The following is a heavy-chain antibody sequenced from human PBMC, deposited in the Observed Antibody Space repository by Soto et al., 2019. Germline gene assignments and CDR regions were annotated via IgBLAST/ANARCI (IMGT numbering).Heavy chain of an antibody. CDR2: FDAEDGAA. CDR3: ANLYERSNWFDP. Sequence: ASVKVSCKVSGYTLTELSMHWVRQAPGKGLEWMGVFDAEDGAASYAQNFQGRVTMTVDTSTDTAYMEVTSLRSEDTAVYYCANLYERSNWFDPWGQGTLVTVSS. CDR1: GYTLTELS. J-gene: IGHJ5*02. D-gene: IGHD5-12*01. V-gene: IGHV1-24*01.